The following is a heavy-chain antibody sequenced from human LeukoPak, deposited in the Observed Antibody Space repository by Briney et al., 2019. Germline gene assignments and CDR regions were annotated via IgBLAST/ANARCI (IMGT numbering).Heavy chain of an antibody. J-gene: IGHJ1*01. V-gene: IGHV3-30*18. D-gene: IGHD3-22*01. CDR2: RSDDGSAQ. Sequence: GGSLRLSCIASGFTFNKYGMHWVRQAPGKGLEWVAVRSDDGSAQHYADSVRGRFTISRDNSKNTLSLQMNSLRPEDTAMYFCAKDRDPYSSGTWDSWGQGTLVIVSS. CDR1: GFTFNKYG. CDR3: AKDRDPYSSGTWDS.